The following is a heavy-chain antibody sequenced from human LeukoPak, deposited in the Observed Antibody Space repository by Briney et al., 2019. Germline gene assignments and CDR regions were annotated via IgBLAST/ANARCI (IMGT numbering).Heavy chain of an antibody. Sequence: SETLSLTCAVYGGSFSGYYWSWVRQPPGKGREWSGEINHSGRTNYNPSLTSRGTISVDTSKNQFSLKLSSVTAADTAVYYCARGGSPVGATNDYWGQGTLVTVSS. CDR1: GGSFSGYY. D-gene: IGHD1-26*01. CDR2: INHSGRT. CDR3: ARGGSPVGATNDY. V-gene: IGHV4-34*01. J-gene: IGHJ4*02.